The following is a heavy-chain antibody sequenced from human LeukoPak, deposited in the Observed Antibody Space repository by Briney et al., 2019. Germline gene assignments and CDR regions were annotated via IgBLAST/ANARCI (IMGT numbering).Heavy chain of an antibody. Sequence: SETLSLTCTVSGASIRGYYWGWIRQPPGKGLECIGHIFYSRVTNYNPSLKSRVTISVDTSKNQFSLKLSSVTAADTAVYYCARQYYDFWSGPNWFDPWGQGTLVTVSS. CDR1: GASIRGYY. CDR3: ARQYYDFWSGPNWFDP. V-gene: IGHV4-59*01. CDR2: IFYSRVT. D-gene: IGHD3-3*01. J-gene: IGHJ5*02.